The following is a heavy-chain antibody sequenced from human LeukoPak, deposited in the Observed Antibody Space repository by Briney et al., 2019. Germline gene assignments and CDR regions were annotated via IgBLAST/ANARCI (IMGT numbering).Heavy chain of an antibody. CDR3: ARGLRGATRRSFYY. V-gene: IGHV4-34*01. CDR2: INHSGST. CDR1: GGSFSGYY. D-gene: IGHD1-26*01. J-gene: IGHJ4*02. Sequence: SETLSLTCAVHGGSFSGYYWSWIRQPPGKGLEWIGEINHSGSTNYNPSLKSRVTISVDTSKNQFSLKLSSVTAADTAVYYCARGLRGATRRSFYYWGQGTLVTVSS.